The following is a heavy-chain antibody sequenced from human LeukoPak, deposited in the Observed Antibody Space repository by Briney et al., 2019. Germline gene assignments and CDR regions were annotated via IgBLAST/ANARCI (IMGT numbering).Heavy chain of an antibody. Sequence: SETLSLTCTVSGDSISSSSYYWGWFRQPPGMGLEWIGSIYHSGSTYYTPSLRSRVTIYVDASKNQFSLTLTSVTAADTAVYYCATLTTLMTLNRGQGILVTVSS. V-gene: IGHV4-39*01. CDR1: GDSISSSSYY. CDR3: ATLTTLMTLN. J-gene: IGHJ4*02. CDR2: IYHSGST. D-gene: IGHD4-17*01.